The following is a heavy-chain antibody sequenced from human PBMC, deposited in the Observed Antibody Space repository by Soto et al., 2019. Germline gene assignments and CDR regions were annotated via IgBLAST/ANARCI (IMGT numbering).Heavy chain of an antibody. J-gene: IGHJ6*02. CDR2: IIPMFDTA. Sequence: QVQLVQSGAEVKKSGSSVKVSCKASGGTFSSYAISWVRQAPGQGLEWTGGIIPMFDTANYAQKFQGRVTITADDSTSTAYMEMSSLRSEDTAVYYCARPTIFGVLDVWGQGTTVTVFS. CDR3: ARPTIFGVLDV. D-gene: IGHD3-3*01. V-gene: IGHV1-69*01. CDR1: GGTFSSYA.